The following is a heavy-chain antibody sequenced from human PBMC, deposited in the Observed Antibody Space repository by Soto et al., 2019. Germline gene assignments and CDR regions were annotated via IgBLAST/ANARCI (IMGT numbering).Heavy chain of an antibody. D-gene: IGHD2-2*01. V-gene: IGHV4-34*01. CDR3: ARGYCLSPTCYLDY. Sequence: SETLSLTCAVFGGSFRDYYWTWIRQPPGKGLEWIAEINHRGTTNYNPSLKSRVTISADTSKNQFSLNLSSVTAADTAVYYCARGYCLSPTCYLDYWGQGALVTVSS. J-gene: IGHJ4*02. CDR1: GGSFRDYY. CDR2: INHRGTT.